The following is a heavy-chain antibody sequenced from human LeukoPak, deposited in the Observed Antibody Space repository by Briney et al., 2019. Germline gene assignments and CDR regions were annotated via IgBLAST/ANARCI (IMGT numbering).Heavy chain of an antibody. V-gene: IGHV4-34*01. J-gene: IGHJ4*02. CDR2: INHSGST. D-gene: IGHD3-9*01. CDR3: ARSRGYDILTGYWNYYFHY. CDR1: GGSFSGYY. Sequence: ASDTLSLTCVVYGGSFSGYYWSWIRQPPGKGLEWIRGINHSGSTNYNPSLKSRDSISVDTPKNQFSLKLISVTAADTAVYYCARSRGYDILTGYWNYYFHYWGQGILVTVSS.